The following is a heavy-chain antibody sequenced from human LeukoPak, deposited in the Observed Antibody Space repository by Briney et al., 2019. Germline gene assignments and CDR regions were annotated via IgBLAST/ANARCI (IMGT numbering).Heavy chain of an antibody. CDR2: ITTSSSTI. CDR1: GFTFSSNS. J-gene: IGHJ4*02. D-gene: IGHD2/OR15-2a*01. Sequence: GGSLRLSCAASGFTFSSNSMNWVRQAPGKGLEWISYITTSSSTIYYADSVKGRFTISRDNAKNSLYLQMNSLRDEDTAVYYCARGATNMAYFDCWGQGTLVTVSS. V-gene: IGHV3-48*02. CDR3: ARGATNMAYFDC.